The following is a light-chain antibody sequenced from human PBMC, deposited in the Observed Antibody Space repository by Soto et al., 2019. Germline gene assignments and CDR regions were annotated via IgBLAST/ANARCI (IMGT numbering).Light chain of an antibody. CDR2: DAS. CDR1: QSVSSY. V-gene: IGKV3-11*01. J-gene: IGKJ1*01. Sequence: EIVLTQSPATLSLSPGERATLSCRASQSVSSYLAWYQQKPGQAPRLLIYDASNRATGIPARFSGSVSRTDFTLTISNLEPEDFAVYYCQQRSNWPPWTFGQGTKVEIK. CDR3: QQRSNWPPWT.